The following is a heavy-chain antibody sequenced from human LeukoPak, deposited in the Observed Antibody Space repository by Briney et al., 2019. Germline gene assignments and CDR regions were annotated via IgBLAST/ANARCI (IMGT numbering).Heavy chain of an antibody. Sequence: SETLSLTCAVSGYPINRGYFWGWIRQPPGEGLEWIVSIYESSTPRYNPSFKSRVSISVDTSKNEFSLELRSVTAADTAVYYCAREAYCDGSGCYNWFDPWGQGTLVTVSS. V-gene: IGHV4-38-2*02. CDR3: AREAYCDGSGCYNWFDP. J-gene: IGHJ5*02. D-gene: IGHD2-21*01. CDR2: IYESSTP. CDR1: GYPINRGYF.